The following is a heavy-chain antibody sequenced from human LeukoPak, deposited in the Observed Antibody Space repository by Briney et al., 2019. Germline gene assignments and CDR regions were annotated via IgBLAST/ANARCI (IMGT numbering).Heavy chain of an antibody. CDR1: GFTFSSYG. Sequence: PGGSLRLSCAASGFTFSSYGMNWVRQSPGKGLEWVAVILHDGSNKYYADSVKGRFTISRDNSKNTLYLQMNSLRAEDTAVYYCARGIEVGSGYMDVWGKGTTVTISS. D-gene: IGHD3-22*01. J-gene: IGHJ6*03. CDR3: ARGIEVGSGYMDV. CDR2: ILHDGSNK. V-gene: IGHV3-30*03.